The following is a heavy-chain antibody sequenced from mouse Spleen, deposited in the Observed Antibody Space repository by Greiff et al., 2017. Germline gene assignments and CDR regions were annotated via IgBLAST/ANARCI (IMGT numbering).Heavy chain of an antibody. Sequence: VQLQQPGAELVRPGSSVKLSCKASGYTFTSYWMDWVKQRPGQGLEWIGNIYPSDSETHYNQKFKDKATLTVDKSSSTAYMQLSSLTSEDSAVYYCARLAFGYYYGSKDYWGQGTTLTVSS. CDR2: IYPSDSET. CDR3: ARLAFGYYYGSKDY. CDR1: GYTFTSYW. J-gene: IGHJ2*01. D-gene: IGHD1-1*01. V-gene: IGHV1-61*01.